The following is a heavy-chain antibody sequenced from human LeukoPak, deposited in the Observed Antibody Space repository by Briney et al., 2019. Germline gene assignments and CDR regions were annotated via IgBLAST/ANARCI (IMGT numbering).Heavy chain of an antibody. V-gene: IGHV4-59*11. CDR3: ARATAGAIFYYGMDV. CDR2: IYNSGST. CDR1: GGSTSRHY. J-gene: IGHJ6*02. D-gene: IGHD3-9*01. Sequence: SETLSLTCTVSGGSTSRHYWSWIRQPPGKGLEWIGCIYNSGSTRYNPSLKSRVTISEDTSKSQFSLKVNSVTAADTAVYFCARATAGAIFYYGMDVWGQGTTVTVSS.